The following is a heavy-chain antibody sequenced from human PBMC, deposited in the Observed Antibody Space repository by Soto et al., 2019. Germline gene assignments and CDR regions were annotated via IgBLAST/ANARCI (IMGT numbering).Heavy chain of an antibody. CDR3: AHRGYMYGNWDHGYFDY. J-gene: IGHJ4*02. D-gene: IGHD5-18*01. V-gene: IGHV2-5*02. CDR2: IYWDDDK. CDR1: GFSLTTSGVG. Sequence: QITLKESGPTRVRPTQTLALTCTFSGFSLTTSGVGVGWIRKTPGKALEWFAVIYWDDDKRYSPSLKSRLTITKDTSKNQVVLTMADMDPVDTATYFCAHRGYMYGNWDHGYFDYWGQGTLVTVSS.